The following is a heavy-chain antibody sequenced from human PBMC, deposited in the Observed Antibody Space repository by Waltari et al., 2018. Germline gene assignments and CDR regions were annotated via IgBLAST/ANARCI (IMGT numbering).Heavy chain of an antibody. CDR1: GYTFTLHW. J-gene: IGHJ4*02. D-gene: IGHD3-22*01. V-gene: IGHV5-51*03. CDR3: ARRNSSGAYGHSHPFDL. Sequence: EVQLVQSGAEVKKPGESLKISCQASGYTFTLHWIGWVRQTPGKGLDWMGIIYPGDSYLRYSPSFEVQVSISADKSMKTAYLQGSSLKASDSGMYYCARRNSSGAYGHSHPFDLWGQGTRVTVSS. CDR2: IYPGDSYL.